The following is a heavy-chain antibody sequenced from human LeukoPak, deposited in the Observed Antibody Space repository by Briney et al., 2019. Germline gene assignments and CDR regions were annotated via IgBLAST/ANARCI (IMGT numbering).Heavy chain of an antibody. Sequence: PGGSLRLSCAASGFTFSSYAMSWVRQAPGKGLEWVLAISGSGGSTYYADSVKGRFTVSRDNSKNTLYLQMNSLRAEDTAVYYCAKERSRDGKSYFDYWGQGTLVTVSS. J-gene: IGHJ4*02. CDR1: GFTFSSYA. D-gene: IGHD5-24*01. V-gene: IGHV3-23*01. CDR2: ISGSGGST. CDR3: AKERSRDGKSYFDY.